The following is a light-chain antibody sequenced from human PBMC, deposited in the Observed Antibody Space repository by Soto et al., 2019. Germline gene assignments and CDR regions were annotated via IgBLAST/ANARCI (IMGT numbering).Light chain of an antibody. Sequence: ETVLTQSPATMSLSPGDRVTLSCRASQGIYNYLGWYQQKPGQTPRLLIFDASHRATGIPARFSGSVSGTDFTLTTSSLEPANFAVYYCQQRGNWPITFGQGTRLEIK. CDR2: DAS. CDR1: QGIYNY. CDR3: QQRGNWPIT. J-gene: IGKJ5*01. V-gene: IGKV3D-11*01.